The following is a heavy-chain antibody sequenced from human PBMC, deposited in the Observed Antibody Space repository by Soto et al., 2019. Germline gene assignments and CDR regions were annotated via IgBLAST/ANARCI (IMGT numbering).Heavy chain of an antibody. CDR2: IYHSGST. Sequence: PSETLSLTCAVSGGSISSGGYSWSWIWQPPGKGLEWIGYIYHSGSTYYNPSLKSRVTISVDRSKSQFSLKLSSVTAVDTAVYYCARTPDSWGQGTMVNVSS. J-gene: IGHJ3*02. CDR1: GGSISSGGYS. CDR3: ARTPDS. V-gene: IGHV4-30-2*01.